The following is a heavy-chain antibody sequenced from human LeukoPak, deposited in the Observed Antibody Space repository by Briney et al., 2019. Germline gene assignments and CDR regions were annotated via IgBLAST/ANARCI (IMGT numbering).Heavy chain of an antibody. CDR3: AGSSWRVDASDI. V-gene: IGHV1-2*02. J-gene: IGHJ3*02. CDR2: INPNSGGT. Sequence: ASVKVSCKASGYTFTGYYMHWVRQAPGQGLEWMGWINPNSGGTNYAQKFQGRVTMTRDTSISTAYMELSRLRSDDTAVYYCAGSSWRVDASDIWGQGTMVTVSS. D-gene: IGHD6-13*01. CDR1: GYTFTGYY.